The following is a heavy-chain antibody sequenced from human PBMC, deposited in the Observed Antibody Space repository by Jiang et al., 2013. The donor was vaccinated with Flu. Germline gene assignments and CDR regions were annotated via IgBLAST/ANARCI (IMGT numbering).Heavy chain of an antibody. CDR3: ASAPRTVTGPPFDY. CDR1: GSTFNNFA. J-gene: IGHJ4*02. D-gene: IGHD6-19*01. CDR2: ISGSGDST. V-gene: IGHV3-23*01. Sequence: QLLESGGGLVQPGGSLRLSCAASGSTFNNFAMNWVRQAPGKGLEWVSAISGSGDSTFYADSVKGRFTISRDSSENTLSLQMNSLRAEDTAVYYCASAPRTVTGPPFDYWGQGTLVTVSS.